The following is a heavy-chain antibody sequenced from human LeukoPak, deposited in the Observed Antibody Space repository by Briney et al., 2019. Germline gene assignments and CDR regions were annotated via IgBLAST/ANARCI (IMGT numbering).Heavy chain of an antibody. V-gene: IGHV3-48*04. CDR1: GFTFSSYS. CDR2: ISSSSSTI. J-gene: IGHJ4*02. CDR3: AKSADSSGYLPYYFDY. Sequence: GGSLRLSCAASGFTFSSYSMNWVRQAPGKGLEWVSYISSSSSTIYYADSVKGRFTISRDNRKNSLYLQMNSLKTEDTAFYYCAKSADSSGYLPYYFDYWGQGTLVTVSS. D-gene: IGHD3-22*01.